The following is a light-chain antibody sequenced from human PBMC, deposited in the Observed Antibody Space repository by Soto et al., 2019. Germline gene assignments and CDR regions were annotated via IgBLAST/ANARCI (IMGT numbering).Light chain of an antibody. CDR2: DVT. CDR3: QVWDSTSDHWV. CDR1: SSDVGGYNH. V-gene: IGLV2-14*01. Sequence: QSALTQPASVSDSPGQSITISCTGTSSDVGGYNHVSWYQQHPGKAPKLMIYDVTNRPSGVSNRFSGSKSGSTASLIISRVEAGDEADYYCQVWDSTSDHWVFGGGTKVTVL. J-gene: IGLJ3*02.